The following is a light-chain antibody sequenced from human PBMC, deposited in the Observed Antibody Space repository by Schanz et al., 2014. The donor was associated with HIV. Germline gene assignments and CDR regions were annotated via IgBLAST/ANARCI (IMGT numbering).Light chain of an antibody. Sequence: QSALTQPPSASGSPGQSVTLSCTETSGDIGYYVSWYQHHPGKAPKLMIYDVSNRPSGVSNRFSGSKSGNTASLTISGLQAEDEADYYCSSYTSSSTWVFGGGTKLTVL. CDR3: SSYTSSSTWV. CDR1: SGDIGYY. J-gene: IGLJ3*02. CDR2: DVS. V-gene: IGLV2-14*03.